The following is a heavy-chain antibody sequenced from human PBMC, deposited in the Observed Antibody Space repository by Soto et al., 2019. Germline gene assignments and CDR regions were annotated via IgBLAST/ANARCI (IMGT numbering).Heavy chain of an antibody. CDR2: INPNSGGT. Sequence: QVQLVQSGAEVQKPGASVKVSCKASGYTFTGYYMHWVRQAPGQGLEWMGWINPNSGGTNYAQKFQGWVTMTRDTSISTAYMELSRLRSDDTAVYYCARGPLITFGGVIVHDAFDIWGQGTMVTVSS. CDR1: GYTFTGYY. D-gene: IGHD3-16*02. V-gene: IGHV1-2*04. J-gene: IGHJ3*02. CDR3: ARGPLITFGGVIVHDAFDI.